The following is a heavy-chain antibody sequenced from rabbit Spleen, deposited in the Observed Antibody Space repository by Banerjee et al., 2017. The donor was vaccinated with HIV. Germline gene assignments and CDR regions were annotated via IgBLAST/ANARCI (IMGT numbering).Heavy chain of an antibody. Sequence: QEQVKETGGGLVQPGGSLKLSCKASGFSFSSSDYMCWVRQAPGKGLEWISCIAGSSSGFAYSATWAKGRFTCSKTSSTTVTLQMTSLTVADTATYFCARDTGSYDYIDVYFNLWGQGTLVTVS. V-gene: IGHV1S45*01. CDR2: IAGSSSGFA. D-gene: IGHD6-1*01. CDR1: GFSFSSSDY. CDR3: ARDTGSYDYIDVYFNL. J-gene: IGHJ4*01.